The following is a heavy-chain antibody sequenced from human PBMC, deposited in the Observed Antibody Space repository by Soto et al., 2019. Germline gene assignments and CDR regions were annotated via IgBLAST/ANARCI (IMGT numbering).Heavy chain of an antibody. D-gene: IGHD3-9*01. Sequence: PSETLSLTCTVSGGSISSNSYYWGWIRQPPGKGLEWIGSIYYSGSTYYNPSLKSRVTISVDRSKNQFSLNLSSVTAADTAVYYCARHLTYYDFLTGFTWLYYFDYWGQGTLVTVSS. CDR1: GGSISSNSYY. CDR2: IYYSGST. V-gene: IGHV4-39*01. CDR3: ARHLTYYDFLTGFTWLYYFDY. J-gene: IGHJ4*02.